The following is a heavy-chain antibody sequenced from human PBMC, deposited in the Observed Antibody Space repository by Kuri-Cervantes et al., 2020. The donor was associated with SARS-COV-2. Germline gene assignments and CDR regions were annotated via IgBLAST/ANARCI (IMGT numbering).Heavy chain of an antibody. CDR1: GFTFSSYG. V-gene: IGHV3-23*01. CDR3: ARSRYCSNTSCPGGDY. CDR2: ISGSGGST. Sequence: GESLKISCAASGFTFSSYGMHWVRQAPGKGLEWVSAISGSGGSTYYADSVKGRFTISRDNSKNTLYLQMNSLRAEDTALYYCARSRYCSNTSCPGGDYWGQGTLVTVSS. J-gene: IGHJ4*02. D-gene: IGHD2-2*01.